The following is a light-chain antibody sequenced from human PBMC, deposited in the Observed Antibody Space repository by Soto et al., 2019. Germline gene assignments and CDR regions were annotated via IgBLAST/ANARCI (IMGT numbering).Light chain of an antibody. Sequence: AIQVTQSPSSLSASVGDRVTMTCRASQDIRGALAWYQQKSGKPPNLLIYDVSTLEGGVPSRFSGSGSGTELTLTISSLQPEDFGTYYCQKFNSYPIPFGHGTRLEIK. CDR3: QKFNSYPIP. CDR2: DVS. CDR1: QDIRGA. V-gene: IGKV1-13*02. J-gene: IGKJ5*01.